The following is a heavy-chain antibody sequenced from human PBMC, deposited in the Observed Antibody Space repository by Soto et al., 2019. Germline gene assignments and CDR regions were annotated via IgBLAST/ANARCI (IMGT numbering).Heavy chain of an antibody. CDR3: ARGLRYFDWLLPGPFDY. J-gene: IGHJ4*02. Sequence: GGSLRLSCAASGFTFDDYGMSWVRQAPGKGLEWVSGINWNGGSTGYADSVKGRFTISRDNAKNSLYLQMNSLRAEDTALYYCARGLRYFDWLLPGPFDYWGQGTLVTVS. CDR2: INWNGGST. V-gene: IGHV3-20*04. CDR1: GFTFDDYG. D-gene: IGHD3-9*01.